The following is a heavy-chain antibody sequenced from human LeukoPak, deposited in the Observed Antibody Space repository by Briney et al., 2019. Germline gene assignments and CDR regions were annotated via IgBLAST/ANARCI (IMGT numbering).Heavy chain of an antibody. Sequence: NRSGTLSLTCAVSGDFITTRNWWSWVRQPPGKGLEWIGEIYYSGRANCNPSVRSRVTMSVDKSENQFSLMLNSVTAADTAEYYCGRRRDYDSSGYHAFDYLGQGALVTVSS. CDR1: GDFITTRNW. D-gene: IGHD3-22*01. J-gene: IGHJ4*02. CDR3: GRRRDYDSSGYHAFDY. V-gene: IGHV4-4*02. CDR2: IYYSGRA.